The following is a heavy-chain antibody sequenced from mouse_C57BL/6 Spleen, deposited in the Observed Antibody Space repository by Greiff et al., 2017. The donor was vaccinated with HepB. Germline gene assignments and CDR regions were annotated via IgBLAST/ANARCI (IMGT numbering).Heavy chain of an antibody. Sequence: VQLQQPGAELVMPGASVKLSCKASGYTFTSYWMHWVKQRPGQGLEWIGEIDPSDSYTNYNQKFKGKSTLTVDKSSSTAYMQLSSLTSEDSAVYYCARFGYHAMDYWGQGTSVTVSS. V-gene: IGHV1-69*01. CDR1: GYTFTSYW. J-gene: IGHJ4*01. CDR3: ARFGYHAMDY. CDR2: IDPSDSYT.